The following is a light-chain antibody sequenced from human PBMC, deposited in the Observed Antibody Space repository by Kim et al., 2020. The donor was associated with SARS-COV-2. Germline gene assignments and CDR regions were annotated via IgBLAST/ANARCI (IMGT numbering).Light chain of an antibody. CDR2: AAS. J-gene: IGKJ2*01. Sequence: SASMGDRVIIACRASQSVITFLDWYQQRPGKGPKPLIYAASSLQSGVPSRFSGSGSGTDFTLTISSLQPEDFATYYCQQSYTFPYTFGQGTKLEI. CDR3: QQSYTFPYT. CDR1: QSVITF. V-gene: IGKV1-39*01.